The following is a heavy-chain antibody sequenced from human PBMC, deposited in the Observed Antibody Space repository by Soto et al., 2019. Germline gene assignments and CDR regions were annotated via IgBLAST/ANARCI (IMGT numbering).Heavy chain of an antibody. J-gene: IGHJ4*02. CDR1: GFTFSSYG. CDR3: ARDLGDSFDLDY. Sequence: GGSLRLSCAASGFTFSSYGMHWVRQAPGKGLEWVAVIWYDGSNKYYADSVKGRFTISRDNSKNTLYLQMNSLRAEDTAVYYCARDLGDSFDLDYWGQGTLVTVSS. D-gene: IGHD3-16*01. V-gene: IGHV3-33*01. CDR2: IWYDGSNK.